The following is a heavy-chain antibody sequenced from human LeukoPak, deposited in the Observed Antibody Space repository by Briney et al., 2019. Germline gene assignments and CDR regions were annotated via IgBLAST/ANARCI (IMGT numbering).Heavy chain of an antibody. Sequence: SVTLSPTCTVSGTSITNYYWAWIRQTPGKGLEWIGYIYPDGSTKYNPSLKSRGAISVDTSNNQFSLKVTSMTAADTAVYYCARQDYWGWFAPWGQGTLVIVSS. CDR1: GTSITNYY. D-gene: IGHD3-16*01. V-gene: IGHV4-4*09. CDR2: IYPDGST. CDR3: ARQDYWGWFAP. J-gene: IGHJ5*02.